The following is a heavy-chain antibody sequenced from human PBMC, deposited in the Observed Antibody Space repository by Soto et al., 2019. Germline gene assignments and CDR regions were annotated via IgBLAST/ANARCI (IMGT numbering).Heavy chain of an antibody. Sequence: QVQLVQSGAEVKKPGSSVKVSCKASGGTFSSYAISWVRQAPGQGLEWMGGIIPIFGTANYAQKFQRRVTITADESTSTAYMELSSLRSEDTAVYYCARDRYGSGSYYFDYWGQGTLVTVSS. CDR3: ARDRYGSGSYYFDY. J-gene: IGHJ4*02. V-gene: IGHV1-69*01. D-gene: IGHD3-10*01. CDR1: GGTFSSYA. CDR2: IIPIFGTA.